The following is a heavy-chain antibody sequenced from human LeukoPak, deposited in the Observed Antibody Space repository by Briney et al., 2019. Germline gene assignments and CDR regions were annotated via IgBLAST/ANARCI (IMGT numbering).Heavy chain of an antibody. CDR1: GGSISSYY. D-gene: IGHD3-22*01. CDR2: IYYSGST. J-gene: IGHJ6*02. CDR3: ARVPYYYDSSGYYSDPYYYYGMGV. V-gene: IGHV4-59*01. Sequence: SETLSLTCTVSGGSISSYYWSWIRQPPGKGLEWIGYIYYSGSTNYNPSLKSRVTISVDTSKNQFSLKLSSVTAADTAVYYCARVPYYYDSSGYYSDPYYYYGMGVWGQGTTVTVSS.